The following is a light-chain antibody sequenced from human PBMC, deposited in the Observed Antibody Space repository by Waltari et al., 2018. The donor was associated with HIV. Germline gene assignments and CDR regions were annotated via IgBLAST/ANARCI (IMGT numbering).Light chain of an antibody. J-gene: IGKJ2*03. Sequence: EIVLTQSPGTLSLSPWDRATLSCRASQSVSNNFLAWYQHKRGQAPRLLVYGASSRARGIPDRFSGSGSGTDFTLTISRLEPEDFAMYFCQQYGSSTYSFGQGTKLEIK. CDR1: QSVSNNF. CDR3: QQYGSSTYS. CDR2: GAS. V-gene: IGKV3-20*01.